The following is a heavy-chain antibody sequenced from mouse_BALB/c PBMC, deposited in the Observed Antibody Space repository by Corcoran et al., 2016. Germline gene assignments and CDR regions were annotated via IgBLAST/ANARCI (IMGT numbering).Heavy chain of an antibody. CDR3: AREDDYDYYAMDY. Sequence: QIQLVQSGPELKKPGETVRISCKASGYTFTTAGMQWVQKMPGKGLKWIGWINTHSGVPKYAEEVKGRFAFSLETSASTAYLQISNLKNEDTATYFCAREDDYDYYAMDYWGQGTSVTVSS. D-gene: IGHD2-4*01. CDR2: INTHSGVP. CDR1: GYTFTTAG. V-gene: IGHV9-4*02. J-gene: IGHJ4*01.